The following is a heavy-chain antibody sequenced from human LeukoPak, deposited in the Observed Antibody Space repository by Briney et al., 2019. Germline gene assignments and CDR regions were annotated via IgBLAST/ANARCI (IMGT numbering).Heavy chain of an antibody. V-gene: IGHV4-39*07. Sequence: PSETLSLTCTVSGGPISSSSYYWGWIRQPPGKGLEWIGSIYYSGSTYYNPSLKSRVTISVDTSKNQFSLKLSSVTAADTAVYYCARERVGTRARFDYWGQGTLVTVSS. J-gene: IGHJ4*02. D-gene: IGHD1/OR15-1a*01. CDR2: IYYSGST. CDR1: GGPISSSSYY. CDR3: ARERVGTRARFDY.